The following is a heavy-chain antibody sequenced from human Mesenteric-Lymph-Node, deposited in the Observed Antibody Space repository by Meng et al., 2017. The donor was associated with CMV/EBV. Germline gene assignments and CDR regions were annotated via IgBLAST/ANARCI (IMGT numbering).Heavy chain of an antibody. CDR1: GGSFSDYF. Sequence: SETLSLTCAVYGGSFSDYFWSWIRQSPGKGLEWIGEIRHTGTTNYNSSLKRRVTISIDTSKNQFSLRLNSVTAADTAVYYCARGHVIDGDYQFDPWGQGTLVTVSS. D-gene: IGHD4-17*01. V-gene: IGHV4-34*01. CDR3: ARGHVIDGDYQFDP. J-gene: IGHJ5*02. CDR2: IRHTGTT.